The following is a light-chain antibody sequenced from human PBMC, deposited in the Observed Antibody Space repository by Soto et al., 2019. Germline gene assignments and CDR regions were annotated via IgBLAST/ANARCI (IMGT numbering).Light chain of an antibody. V-gene: IGKV1-9*01. Sequence: DIELTPDTASVSTSVGDRVIITCRASQVISSYLAWYQQKPGRAPKLLIYAASTLQSGVPSRFSGFGSGTEFTLTICGLQTDDFPTYYCQQYPTQSPGEIGQGTRLEIK. CDR3: QQYPTQSPGE. J-gene: IGKJ5*01. CDR1: QVISSY. CDR2: AAS.